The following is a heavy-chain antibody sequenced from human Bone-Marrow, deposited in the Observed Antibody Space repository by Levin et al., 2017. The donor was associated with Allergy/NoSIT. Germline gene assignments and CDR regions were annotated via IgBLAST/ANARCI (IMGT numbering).Heavy chain of an antibody. CDR2: ISFDENNE. Sequence: GGSLRLSCAASGFIFDNYAMHWARRAPGKGLEWVAVISFDENNEYYADSVKGRFTISRDNPKNKLFLQMDSLISEDSAVYYCASHFTMIRGYDNYGMDVWGQGTTVTVS. V-gene: IGHV3-30-3*01. D-gene: IGHD3-10*01. J-gene: IGHJ6*02. CDR1: GFIFDNYA. CDR3: ASHFTMIRGYDNYGMDV.